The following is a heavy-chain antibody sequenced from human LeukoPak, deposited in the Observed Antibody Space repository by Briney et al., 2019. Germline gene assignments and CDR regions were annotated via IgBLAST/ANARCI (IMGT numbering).Heavy chain of an antibody. CDR1: GFTFSSYN. D-gene: IGHD3-16*01. J-gene: IGHJ6*03. CDR3: ARDIRGSYYYYYYYMDV. Sequence: GGSLRLSCAASGFTFSSYNMNWVRQAPGKGLEWVSSISSSSSYIYYADSVKGRFTISRDNAKNSLYLQMNSLRAEDTAVYYCARDIRGSYYYYYYYMDVWGKGTTVTISS. V-gene: IGHV3-21*01. CDR2: ISSSSSYI.